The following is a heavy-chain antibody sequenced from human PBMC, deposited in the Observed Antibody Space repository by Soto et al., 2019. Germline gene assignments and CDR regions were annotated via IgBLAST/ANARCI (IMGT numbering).Heavy chain of an antibody. CDR2: IIPIFGTA. J-gene: IGHJ3*02. CDR1: GGALSSNA. CDR3: ARVTYYDSSGYGPTAGAFDI. Sequence: TSVKLTCKASGGALSSNAISWVRQAPGQGLEWMGGIIPIFGTANYAQKFQGRVTITADESTSTAYMELSSLRSEDTAVYYCARVTYYDSSGYGPTAGAFDIWGQGTMVTVSS. V-gene: IGHV1-69*13. D-gene: IGHD3-22*01.